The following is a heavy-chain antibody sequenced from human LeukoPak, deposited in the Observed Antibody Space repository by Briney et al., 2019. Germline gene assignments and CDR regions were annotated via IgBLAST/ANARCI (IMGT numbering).Heavy chain of an antibody. CDR2: ISSTSRYI. J-gene: IGHJ4*02. V-gene: IGHV3-21*01. CDR3: ATEQVAAAGTVLDY. CDR1: GFTSSNYR. Sequence: GGSRRPSCAPSGFTSSNYRMNWVRQAPGRGLEWVSSISSTSRYIYCADSLKGRFTISRDNAKNSLYLQMNSLRAEDTAVYYCATEQVAAAGTVLDYWGQGTLVTVSS. D-gene: IGHD6-13*01.